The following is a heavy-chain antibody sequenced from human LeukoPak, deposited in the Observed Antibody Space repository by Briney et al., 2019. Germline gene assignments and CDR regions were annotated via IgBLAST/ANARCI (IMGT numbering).Heavy chain of an antibody. CDR3: AAREGVLYYFDY. Sequence: ASVKVSCKASGYTFTSYGISWVRQAPGQGLEWMGWISAYNGNTNYAQKLQGRVTMTTDTSTSTAYMELRSLRSEDTAVYYCAAREGVLYYFDYWGQGTLVTVSS. CDR2: ISAYNGNT. D-gene: IGHD3-10*01. V-gene: IGHV1-18*01. CDR1: GYTFTSYG. J-gene: IGHJ4*02.